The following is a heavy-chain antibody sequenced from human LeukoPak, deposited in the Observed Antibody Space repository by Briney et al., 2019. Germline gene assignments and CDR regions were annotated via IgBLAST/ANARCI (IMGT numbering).Heavy chain of an antibody. Sequence: GESLKISCKASGYRFTTYWIAWVRQMPGKGLEWMGIIYPGDSETRYSPSLHGQVTISADKSISTAYLQWSSLQASDSAMYYCARLSYCGGDCHYNSYFDLWGQGTLVSVSS. D-gene: IGHD2-21*02. CDR2: IYPGDSET. V-gene: IGHV5-51*01. J-gene: IGHJ4*02. CDR1: GYRFTTYW. CDR3: ARLSYCGGDCHYNSYFDL.